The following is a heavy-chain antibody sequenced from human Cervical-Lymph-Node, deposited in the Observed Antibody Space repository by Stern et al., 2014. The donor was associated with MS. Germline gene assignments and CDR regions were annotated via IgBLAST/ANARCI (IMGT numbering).Heavy chain of an antibody. V-gene: IGHV3-9*01. CDR3: ATLRTSGY. J-gene: IGHJ4*02. Sequence: EVQLVESGGGLVQPGRSLRLSCAASGFTFDDYAMHWVRQAPGKGLEWGSGISWNIGSIGYADSVKGRFTISRDNAKNSLYLQMNSLRAEDTALYYCATLRTSGYWGQGTLVTVSS. D-gene: IGHD1-14*01. CDR1: GFTFDDYA. CDR2: ISWNIGSI.